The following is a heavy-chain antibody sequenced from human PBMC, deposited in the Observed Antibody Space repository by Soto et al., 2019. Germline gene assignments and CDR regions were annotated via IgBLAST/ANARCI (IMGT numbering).Heavy chain of an antibody. V-gene: IGHV3-30*03. J-gene: IGHJ6*02. CDR3: ARDEGLGVNYYYYGMDV. D-gene: IGHD3-10*01. CDR1: GFTFSNYV. CDR2: ISYDGSNE. Sequence: GGSLRLSCAASGFTFSNYVMHWVRQAPGKGLEWVAVISYDGSNEYYADSVKGRFTISRDNSKNTLYLQMNSLGAEDTAVYYCARDEGLGVNYYYYGMDVWGQGTTVTVSS.